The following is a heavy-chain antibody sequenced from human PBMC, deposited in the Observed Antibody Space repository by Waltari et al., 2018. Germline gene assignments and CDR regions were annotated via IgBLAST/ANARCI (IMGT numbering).Heavy chain of an antibody. CDR3: ARHWKRNGYRFDP. D-gene: IGHD5-12*01. CDR1: GGSISRRSYY. CDR2: SHYTGTT. V-gene: IGHV4-39*01. Sequence: QMQLQESGPGLMQPSETLSLTYHVSGGSISRRSYYWGWIRQSPGKGQEWSAISHYTGTTYYNPTLESRVTISGDTSKNQFSLRRSSVTAADTALYYCARHWKRNGYRFDPWGQGTLVTVSS. J-gene: IGHJ5*02.